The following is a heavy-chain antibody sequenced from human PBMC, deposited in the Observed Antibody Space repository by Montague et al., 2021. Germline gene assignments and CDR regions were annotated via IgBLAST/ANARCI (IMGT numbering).Heavy chain of an antibody. Sequence: CAISGDSVSSNDVTWNWIRQSPSRGLEWLGRTYYRSKWYNEYAISVKSRITVNPDTSKNQFPLLLNSVTPEDTAVYYCARGRQKRFDPWGQGTLVTVSS. V-gene: IGHV6-1*01. CDR2: TYYRSKWYN. CDR1: GDSVSSNDVT. J-gene: IGHJ5*02. CDR3: ARGRQKRFDP.